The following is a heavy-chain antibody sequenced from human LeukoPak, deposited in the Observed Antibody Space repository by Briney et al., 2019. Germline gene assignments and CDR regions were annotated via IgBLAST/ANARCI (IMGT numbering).Heavy chain of an antibody. Sequence: GGSLRLSCAASGFTFSSYGMHWVRQAPGKGLEWVAFIRYDGSNKYYADSVKGRFTISRDNSKNTLYLQMNSLRAEDMALYYCAKDLDSSGYSGLGYWGQGTLVTVSS. CDR3: AKDLDSSGYSGLGY. CDR2: IRYDGSNK. V-gene: IGHV3-30*02. J-gene: IGHJ4*02. CDR1: GFTFSSYG. D-gene: IGHD3-22*01.